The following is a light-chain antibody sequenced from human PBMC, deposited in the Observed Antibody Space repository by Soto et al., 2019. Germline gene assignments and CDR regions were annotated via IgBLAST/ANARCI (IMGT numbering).Light chain of an antibody. CDR1: QSVTNS. V-gene: IGKV3-20*01. J-gene: IGKJ1*01. CDR3: QQYGSSLWT. Sequence: EIVMTQSPATLSVSPVERATLSGRASQSVTNSLAWYQQKPGQAPRLLIYGASSRATGIPDRFSGSGSGTDFTLTISRLEPEDFAVYYCQQYGSSLWTFGQGTRWIS. CDR2: GAS.